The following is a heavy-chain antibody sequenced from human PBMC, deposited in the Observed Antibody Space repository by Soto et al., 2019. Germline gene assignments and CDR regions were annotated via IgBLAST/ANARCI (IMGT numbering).Heavy chain of an antibody. CDR3: ARALRTGTAYYYYGIDV. CDR1: GFTFSSYD. V-gene: IGHV3-13*01. Sequence: GGSLRLSCAASGFTFSSYDMHWVRQGTGKGLEWVSGIGIAGDTYYPGSEKGRFTISRENAKNSLYLQMNSLRAEDTAVYYCARALRTGTAYYYYGIDVWGQGTTVTVSS. D-gene: IGHD1-7*01. J-gene: IGHJ6*02. CDR2: IGIAGDT.